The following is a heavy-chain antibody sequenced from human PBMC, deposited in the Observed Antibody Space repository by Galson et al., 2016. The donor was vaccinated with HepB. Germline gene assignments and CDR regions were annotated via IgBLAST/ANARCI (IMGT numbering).Heavy chain of an antibody. J-gene: IGHJ6*02. CDR2: ISWDGYST. Sequence: SLRLSCAASGFSFDDYTMHWVRQTPGKGLEWVSHISWDGYSTYYADSVKGRLTLSRYNSKNSLYLQMNSLRTEDNALYYCAKQSAGRPWLLDSYGLDVWGQGTTVTVSS. CDR3: AKQSAGRPWLLDSYGLDV. D-gene: IGHD2-21*01. CDR1: GFSFDDYT. V-gene: IGHV3-43*01.